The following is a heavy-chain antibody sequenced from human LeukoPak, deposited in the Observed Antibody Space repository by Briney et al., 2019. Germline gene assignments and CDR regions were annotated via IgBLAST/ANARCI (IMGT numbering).Heavy chain of an antibody. Sequence: GGSLRLSCAASGFTFSTYGMSWVRQAPGKGLEWVSAICGSGSTYYADSVKGRFTISRDNSENTLYLQMNSLRAEDTAVYYCAKSGYNRFDYWGQGTLVTVSS. D-gene: IGHD5-24*01. V-gene: IGHV3-23*01. J-gene: IGHJ4*02. CDR2: ICGSGST. CDR1: GFTFSTYG. CDR3: AKSGYNRFDY.